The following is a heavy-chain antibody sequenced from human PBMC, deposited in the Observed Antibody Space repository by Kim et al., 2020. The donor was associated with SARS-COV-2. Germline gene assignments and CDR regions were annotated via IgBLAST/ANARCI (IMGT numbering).Heavy chain of an antibody. CDR3: ARERSDSIKTLYYFDY. V-gene: IGHV3-66*01. J-gene: IGHJ4*02. D-gene: IGHD3-22*01. Sequence: SVKDRFTISRDNSKNTVWLQMNSLKAEDTAVYYCARERSDSIKTLYYFDYWGQGTLVTVSS.